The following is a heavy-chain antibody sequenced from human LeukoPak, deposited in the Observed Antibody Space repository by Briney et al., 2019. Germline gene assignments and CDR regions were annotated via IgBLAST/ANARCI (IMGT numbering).Heavy chain of an antibody. Sequence: GSLRLSCAASGFTVSSNYMSWVRQAPGKGLEWIGSIFYSGSTYYNPSLKSRVTISVDTSKNQFSLKLSSVTAADTAVYYCARRPPAGGTDWFDPWGQGTLVTVSS. CDR1: GFTVSSNY. CDR2: IFYSGST. D-gene: IGHD2-8*02. CDR3: ARRPPAGGTDWFDP. V-gene: IGHV4-39*01. J-gene: IGHJ5*02.